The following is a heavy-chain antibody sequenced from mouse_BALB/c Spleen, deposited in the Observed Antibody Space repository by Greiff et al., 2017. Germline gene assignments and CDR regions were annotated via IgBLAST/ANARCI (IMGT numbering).Heavy chain of an antibody. CDR2: INPGSGGT. CDR3: ARGGYAFDY. Sequence: QVQLQQSGAELVRPGTSVKVSCKASGYAFTNYLIEWVKQRPGQGLEWIGVINPGSGGTNYNEKFKGKATLTADKSSSTAYMQLSSLTSDDSAVYFCARGGYAFDYWGQGTTLTVSS. J-gene: IGHJ2*01. CDR1: GYAFTNYL. D-gene: IGHD2-2*01. V-gene: IGHV1-54*01.